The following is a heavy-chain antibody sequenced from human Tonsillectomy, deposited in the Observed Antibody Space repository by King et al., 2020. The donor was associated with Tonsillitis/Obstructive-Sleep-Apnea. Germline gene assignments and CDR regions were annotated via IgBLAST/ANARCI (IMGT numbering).Heavy chain of an antibody. Sequence: VQLPQSGAEVKKPGESLRISCKGSGYSFTSYWISWVRQMPGKGLEWMGRIDPSESYTNYSPSSQGHITISVDKSISTAYLQWSRLKASDTAMYYCARHLRDVYKYAYYYGMDVWGQGTTVTVSS. V-gene: IGHV5-10-1*01. CDR1: GYSFTSYW. CDR3: ARHLRDVYKYAYYYGMDV. J-gene: IGHJ6*02. D-gene: IGHD5-24*01. CDR2: IDPSESYT.